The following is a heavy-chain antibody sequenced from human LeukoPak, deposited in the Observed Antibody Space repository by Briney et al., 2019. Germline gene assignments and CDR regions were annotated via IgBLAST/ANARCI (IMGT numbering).Heavy chain of an antibody. V-gene: IGHV1-2*02. J-gene: IGHJ2*01. D-gene: IGHD3-10*01. CDR3: ASELRRGWYFDL. CDR2: INPNSGGV. CDR1: EYTFTAYY. Sequence: ASVKVSCKASEYTFTAYYLHWVRQAPGQGLEWMGWINPNSGGVNYAQRFQGRVTMTRDASISTAYMNLSGLTCDDTAVYFCASELRRGWYFDLWGRGTLVTVSS.